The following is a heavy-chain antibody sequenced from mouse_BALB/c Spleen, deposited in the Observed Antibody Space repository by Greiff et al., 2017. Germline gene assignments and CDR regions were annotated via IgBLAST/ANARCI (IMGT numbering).Heavy chain of an antibody. V-gene: IGHV1-87*01. CDR3: ARGIYDGYYGKAY. CDR2: IYPGDGDT. CDR1: GYTFTSYW. Sequence: VKLVESGAELARPGASVKLSCKASGYTFTSYWMQWVKQRPGQGLEWIGAIYPGDGDTRYTQKFKGKATLTADKSSSTAYMQLSSLASEDSAVYYCARGIYDGYYGKAYWGQGTLVTVSA. D-gene: IGHD2-3*01. J-gene: IGHJ3*01.